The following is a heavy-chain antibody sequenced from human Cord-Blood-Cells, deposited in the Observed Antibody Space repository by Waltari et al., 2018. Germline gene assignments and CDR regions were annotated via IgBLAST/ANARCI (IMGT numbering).Heavy chain of an antibody. CDR3: ARDLQSEQGNWFDP. Sequence: QVQLQESGPGLVKPSETLSLTCTVSGGSISSDYWSWIRQPAGKGLEWIGRIYTSGSTNYNPSLKSRVTMSVDTSKNQFSLKLSSVTAADTAVYYCARDLQSEQGNWFDPWGQGTLVTVSS. CDR1: GGSISSDY. J-gene: IGHJ5*02. CDR2: IYTSGST. D-gene: IGHD6-13*01. V-gene: IGHV4-4*07.